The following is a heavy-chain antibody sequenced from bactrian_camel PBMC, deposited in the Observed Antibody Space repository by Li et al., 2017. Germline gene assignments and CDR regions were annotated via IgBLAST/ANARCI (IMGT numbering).Heavy chain of an antibody. CDR3: AADGGGGSWYAVSAFGY. Sequence: QVQLVESGGGLVQPGGSLRLSCAASGFYFSDYAMYWVRQAPGKGIEWVSSINEDGDDTYYAESVKGRFTISRDNAKNTVYLQMNSLKPEDTAVYYCAADGGGGSWYAVSAFGYWGQGTQVTVS. CDR1: GFYFSDYA. CDR2: INEDGDDT. D-gene: IGHD6*01. V-gene: IGHV3S1*01. J-gene: IGHJ6*01.